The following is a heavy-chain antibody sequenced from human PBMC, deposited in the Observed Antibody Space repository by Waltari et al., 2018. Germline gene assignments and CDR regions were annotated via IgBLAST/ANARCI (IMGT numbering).Heavy chain of an antibody. CDR2: ISGIGGSP. Sequence: EVQLVESGGGLVQPGGSLRLSCAASGFTFSSYAMSWVRQAPGKGLEWVPAISGIGGSPYYPYSVKGRFTISRDNSKNTLYLQMNSLRAEDTAVYYCAKQEGSLWFGELLKNWYFDLWGRGTLVTVSS. D-gene: IGHD3-10*01. CDR1: GFTFSSYA. J-gene: IGHJ2*01. CDR3: AKQEGSLWFGELLKNWYFDL. V-gene: IGHV3-23*04.